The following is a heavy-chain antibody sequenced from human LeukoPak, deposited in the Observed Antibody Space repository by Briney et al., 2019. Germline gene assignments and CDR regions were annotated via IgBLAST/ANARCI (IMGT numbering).Heavy chain of an antibody. J-gene: IGHJ3*02. Sequence: AASVKVSCKASGYTFTSYYMHWVRQAPGQGLEWMGIINPSGGSTSCAQKFQGRVTMTRDTSTSTVYMELSSLRSEDTAVYYCARDSFCRSDSCTRAAFDIWGQGTMVTVSS. CDR1: GYTFTSYY. V-gene: IGHV1-46*01. D-gene: IGHD2-21*02. CDR3: ARDSFCRSDSCTRAAFDI. CDR2: INPSGGST.